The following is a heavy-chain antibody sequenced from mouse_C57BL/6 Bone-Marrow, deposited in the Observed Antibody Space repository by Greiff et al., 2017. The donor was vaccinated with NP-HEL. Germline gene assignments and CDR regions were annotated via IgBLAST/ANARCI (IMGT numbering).Heavy chain of an antibody. J-gene: IGHJ3*01. CDR3: AGGGGGRGFAY. CDR1: GFTFSSYA. D-gene: IGHD3-3*01. Sequence: EVHLVESGGGLVKPGGSLKLSCAASGFTFSSYAMSWVRQTPEKRLEWVATISDGGSYTYYPDNVKGRFTISRDNAKNNLYLQMSHLKSEDTAMYYCAGGGGGRGFAYWGQGTLVTVSA. V-gene: IGHV5-4*01. CDR2: ISDGGSYT.